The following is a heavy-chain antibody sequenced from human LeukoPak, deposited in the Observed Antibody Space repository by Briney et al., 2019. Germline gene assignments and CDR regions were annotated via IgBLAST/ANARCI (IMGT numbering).Heavy chain of an antibody. J-gene: IGHJ6*03. V-gene: IGHV3-74*01. CDR2: INTDGSST. CDR3: ARGVGWFGGYYYYMDV. CDR1: GFTFSSYW. Sequence: GGSLRLSCAASGFTFSSYWMHWVRHAPGKGLVWVSRINTDGSSTSYADSVKGRFTISRDNAKNTLYLQMNSLRAEDTAVYYCARGVGWFGGYYYYMDVWGKGTTVTVSS. D-gene: IGHD3-10*01.